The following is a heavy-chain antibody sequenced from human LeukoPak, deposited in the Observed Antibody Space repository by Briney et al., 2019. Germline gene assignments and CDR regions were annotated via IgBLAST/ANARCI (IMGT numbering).Heavy chain of an antibody. CDR2: MNMDGSIT. Sequence: PGGSLRPSCAASGFTFSSYWMHWVRQAPGEGLVWVSRMNMDGSITTYADSVKGRFTISRDNAKNTLYLQMNSLRAEDTGVYYCARAGQYRFDYWGQGTLVTVSS. CDR1: GFTFSSYW. D-gene: IGHD2-2*01. CDR3: ARAGQYRFDY. V-gene: IGHV3-74*03. J-gene: IGHJ4*02.